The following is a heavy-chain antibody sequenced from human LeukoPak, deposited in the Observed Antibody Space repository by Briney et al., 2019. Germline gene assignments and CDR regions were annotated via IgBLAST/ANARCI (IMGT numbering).Heavy chain of an antibody. J-gene: IGHJ4*02. V-gene: IGHV3-23*01. CDR2: LTGSGSHI. CDR3: AKGAIFGVPSVGYFGD. D-gene: IGHD3-3*01. CDR1: GFTLSNFA. Sequence: GGSLRLSCAASGFTLSNFAMSWVRQAPGKGLEWVSTLTGSGSHIYYADSVKGRFTISRDNSKNTLYLQMSSLRAEDTAVYYCAKGAIFGVPSVGYFGDWGQGTLVTVSS.